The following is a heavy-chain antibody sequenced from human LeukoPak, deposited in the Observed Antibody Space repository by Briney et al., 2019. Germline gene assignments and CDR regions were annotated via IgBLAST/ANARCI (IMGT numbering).Heavy chain of an antibody. V-gene: IGHV3-7*01. Sequence: GGSLRLSCAASGFIFSNYWMSWVRQAPGKGLEWVANINQDGGAKYYVDSLKGRFTISRDNIEKSLYLQLNSLTADDTAVYFCAQAATTGTVDYWGQGTLVTVSS. J-gene: IGHJ4*02. CDR2: INQDGGAK. CDR1: GFIFSNYW. D-gene: IGHD1-1*01. CDR3: AQAATTGTVDY.